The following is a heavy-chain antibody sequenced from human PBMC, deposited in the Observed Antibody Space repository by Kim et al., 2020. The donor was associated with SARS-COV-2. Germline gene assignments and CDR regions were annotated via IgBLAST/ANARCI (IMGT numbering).Heavy chain of an antibody. CDR1: GGSFSGYY. CDR2: INHSGST. J-gene: IGHJ2*01. D-gene: IGHD2-2*01. CDR3: ARVYCSSTSCYPRRKHWYFDL. V-gene: IGHV4-34*01. Sequence: SETLSLTCAVYGGSFSGYYWSWIRQPPGKGLEWIGEINHSGSTNYNPSLKSRVTISVDTSKNQFSLKLSSVTAADTAVYYCARVYCSSTSCYPRRKHWYFDLWGRGTLVTVSS.